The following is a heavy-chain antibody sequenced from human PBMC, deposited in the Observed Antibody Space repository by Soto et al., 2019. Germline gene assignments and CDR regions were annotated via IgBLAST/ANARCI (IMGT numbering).Heavy chain of an antibody. CDR3: ARLGGYYQDFYS. J-gene: IGHJ4*02. CDR2: IYYTGTT. Sequence: SETLSLTCTVSGGSIRDYYWGWIRQSPGKGLDWIGYIYYTGTTKYNPSLKSRVTISVDSSKNQFSLKLDSVTAADMAVYYCARLGGYYQDFYSWGQGTLVTVSS. D-gene: IGHD3-22*01. V-gene: IGHV4-59*08. CDR1: GGSIRDYY.